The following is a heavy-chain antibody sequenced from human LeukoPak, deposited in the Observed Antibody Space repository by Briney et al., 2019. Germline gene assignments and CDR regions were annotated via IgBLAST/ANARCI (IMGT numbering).Heavy chain of an antibody. D-gene: IGHD3-22*01. CDR1: GGTFSSYA. J-gene: IGHJ4*02. CDR2: IIPIFGTA. V-gene: IGHV1-69*05. CDR3: ARARYYDSPYYFVY. Sequence: ASVKVSCKASGGTFSSYAISWVRQAPGQGLEWMGVIIPIFGTANYAQKFQGRVTITTDESTSTAYMELSSLRSEDTAVYYCARARYYDSPYYFVYWGEGTLVTVSS.